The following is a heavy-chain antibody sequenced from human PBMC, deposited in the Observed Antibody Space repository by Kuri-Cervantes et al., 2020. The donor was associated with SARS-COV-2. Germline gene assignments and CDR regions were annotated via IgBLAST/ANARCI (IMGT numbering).Heavy chain of an antibody. CDR2: INLDGSYT. D-gene: IGHD1-1*01. CDR1: GFTFSGHW. V-gene: IGHV3-74*01. J-gene: IGHJ4*02. Sequence: GESLKISCAASGFTFSGHWIHWVRQAPGKGLVWVSRINLDGSYTNNADSVKGRFTISRDNAKNMLLLQMNRLRAEDTVVYYCVRDGDHWNFDYWGQGTLVTVSS. CDR3: VRDGDHWNFDY.